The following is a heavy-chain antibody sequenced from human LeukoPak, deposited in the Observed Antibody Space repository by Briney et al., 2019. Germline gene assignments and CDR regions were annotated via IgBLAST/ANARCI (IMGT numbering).Heavy chain of an antibody. D-gene: IGHD3-22*01. J-gene: IGHJ4*02. CDR2: TYPGDSDT. V-gene: IGHV5-51*01. CDR3: ARHLLPYYYDSSGDYFDY. CDR1: GYSFTSYW. Sequence: GESLKISCKGSGYSFTSYWIGWVRQMPGKGLEWMGITYPGDSDTRYSPSFQGQVTISADKSISTAYLQWSSLKASDTAMYYCARHLLPYYYDSSGDYFDYWGQGTLVTVSS.